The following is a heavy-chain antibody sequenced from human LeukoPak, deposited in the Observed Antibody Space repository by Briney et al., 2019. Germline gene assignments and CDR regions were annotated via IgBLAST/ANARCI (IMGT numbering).Heavy chain of an antibody. J-gene: IGHJ3*02. Sequence: GGSLRLSCAASGFTFSQYSINWVRQAPGKGLEWVSHLRYTGETFYADSVKGRFTISRDNVRNSLYLQMNSLRAEDTAMYYCARAEWRANAFDIWGQGTMVTVSS. CDR1: GFTFSQYS. CDR2: LRYTGET. V-gene: IGHV3-48*01. D-gene: IGHD3-3*01. CDR3: ARAEWRANAFDI.